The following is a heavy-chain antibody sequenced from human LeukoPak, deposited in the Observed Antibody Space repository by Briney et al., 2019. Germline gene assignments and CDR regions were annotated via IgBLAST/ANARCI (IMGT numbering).Heavy chain of an antibody. CDR2: ISGSGGST. Sequence: PGGSLRLSCAASGFTFSSYAMSWVRQAPGKGLEWVSAISGSGGSTYYADSVKGRFTISRDNSKNTLYLQMNSLRAEDTAVDYCARSRGRGFYDSTGYWGQGTLVTVSS. V-gene: IGHV3-23*01. CDR1: GFTFSSYA. J-gene: IGHJ4*02. D-gene: IGHD3-22*01. CDR3: ARSRGRGFYDSTGY.